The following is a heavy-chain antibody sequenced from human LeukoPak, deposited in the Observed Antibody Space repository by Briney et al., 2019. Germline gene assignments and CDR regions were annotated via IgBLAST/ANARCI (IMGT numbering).Heavy chain of an antibody. CDR3: AREVRDCSSTSCRYYYYYYYMDV. D-gene: IGHD2-2*01. J-gene: IGHJ6*03. V-gene: IGHV3-20*04. CDR1: GFTFDDYG. CDR2: INWNGGST. Sequence: PGGSLRLSCAASGFTFDDYGMSWVRQAPGKGLEWVSGINWNGGSTGYADSVKGRFTISRDNAKNSLYLQMNSLRAEDTALYYCAREVRDCSSTSCRYYYYYYYMDVWGKGTTVTASS.